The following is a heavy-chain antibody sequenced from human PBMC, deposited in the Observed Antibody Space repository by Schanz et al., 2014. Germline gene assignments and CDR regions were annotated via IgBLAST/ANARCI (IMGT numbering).Heavy chain of an antibody. D-gene: IGHD6-19*01. CDR2: IWYDENNK. CDR3: AKLSSSGRLAGYFDY. V-gene: IGHV3-33*06. Sequence: QVQLVESGGGVVQPGGSLRLSCAASGFAFSVYGMHWVRQAPGKGPEWVAVIWYDENNKYYADSVKGRFTMSRDNSKNTLYLQMSSLRAEDTAIYYCAKLSSSGRLAGYFDYWGQGALVTVSS. CDR1: GFAFSVYG. J-gene: IGHJ4*02.